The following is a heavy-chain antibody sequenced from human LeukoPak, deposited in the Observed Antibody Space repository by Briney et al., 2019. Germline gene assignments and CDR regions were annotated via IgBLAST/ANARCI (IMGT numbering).Heavy chain of an antibody. CDR3: AKEAYYYDSSGYYEPLYYFDY. CDR1: GFTFSSYA. J-gene: IGHJ4*02. Sequence: GGSLRLSCAASGFTFSSYAMSWVRQAPGKGLEWVSAISGSGGSTYYADSVKGRFTISRDNSKNTLYPQMNSLRAEDTAVYYCAKEAYYYDSSGYYEPLYYFDYWGQGTLVTVSS. D-gene: IGHD3-22*01. V-gene: IGHV3-23*01. CDR2: ISGSGGST.